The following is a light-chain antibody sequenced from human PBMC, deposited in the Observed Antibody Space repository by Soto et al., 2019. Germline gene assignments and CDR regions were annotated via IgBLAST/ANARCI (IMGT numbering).Light chain of an antibody. CDR2: DAY. CDR3: QQYGSSPS. Sequence: EIVLTQSPGTLSLSPGERATLSCRASQSVSSSYLAWYQQKPGLAPRLLIYDAYSRATGISDRFSGSGSGTDFILTISRLEPEDFTVYYCQQYGSSPSFGGGTKVDI. V-gene: IGKV3D-20*01. J-gene: IGKJ4*01. CDR1: QSVSSSY.